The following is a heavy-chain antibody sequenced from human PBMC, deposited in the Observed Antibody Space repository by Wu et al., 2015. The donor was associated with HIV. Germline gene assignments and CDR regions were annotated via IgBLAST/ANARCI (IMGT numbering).Heavy chain of an antibody. Sequence: QVQLVQSGPEIKRPRTSVKVSCRSRQYTFSDYYIHWVRQAPGQGLEWMGMIKPDGTEYAQKFQGRVTMTRDTSTSTVYMELRSLRSEDTAMYYCARNLATTTYYSYSMDVWGQGTTVTVSS. J-gene: IGHJ6*02. CDR3: ARNLATTTYYSYSMDV. V-gene: IGHV1-46*01. CDR2: IKPDGT. CDR1: QYTFSDYY. D-gene: IGHD4-17*01.